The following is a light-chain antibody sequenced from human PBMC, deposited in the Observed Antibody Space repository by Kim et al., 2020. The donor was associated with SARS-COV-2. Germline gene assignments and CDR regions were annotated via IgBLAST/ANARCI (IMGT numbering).Light chain of an antibody. J-gene: IGLJ3*02. Sequence: APGKAASITCGGNSVGSKSVHWYQQKPGQAPVLVIYYDIDRPSGIPERFSGSKSGNTATLTISRVEAGDEADYYCQVWDSSSDHPVFGGGTQLTVL. CDR1: SVGSKS. CDR3: QVWDSSSDHPV. V-gene: IGLV3-21*04. CDR2: YDI.